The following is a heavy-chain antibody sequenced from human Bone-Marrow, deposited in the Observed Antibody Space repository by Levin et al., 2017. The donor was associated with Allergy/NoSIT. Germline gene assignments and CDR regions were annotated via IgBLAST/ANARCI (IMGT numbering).Heavy chain of an antibody. CDR1: GFTFSSYE. CDR3: ARDLSSGGVVTKTNWFDP. Sequence: SCAASGFTFSSYEMNWVRQAPGKGLEWVSYISSSGSTIYYADSVKGRFTISRDNAKNSLYLQMNSLRAEDTAVYYCARDLSSGGVVTKTNWFDPWGQGTLVTVSS. D-gene: IGHD3-3*01. CDR2: ISSSGSTI. V-gene: IGHV3-48*03. J-gene: IGHJ5*02.